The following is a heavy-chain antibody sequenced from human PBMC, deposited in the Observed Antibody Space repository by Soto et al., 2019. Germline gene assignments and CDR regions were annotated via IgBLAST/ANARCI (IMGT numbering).Heavy chain of an antibody. D-gene: IGHD3-22*01. J-gene: IGHJ4*02. V-gene: IGHV5-10-1*01. CDR1: GYTFTHFW. Sequence: GESLKISCETSGYTFTHFWISWVRQMPGKGLEWIGRIDPTNSYTNYSPSFRGHVTISSDKSITTAYLQWSSLKASDTAMYYCARLKGYYDSGGYYSDYWGQGTLVTVSS. CDR2: IDPTNSYT. CDR3: ARLKGYYDSGGYYSDY.